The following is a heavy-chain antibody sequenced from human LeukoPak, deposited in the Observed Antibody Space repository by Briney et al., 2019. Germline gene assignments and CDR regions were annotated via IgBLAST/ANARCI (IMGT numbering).Heavy chain of an antibody. Sequence: GGSLRLSCARSGFIFSDFYINWIRQSPGKGLEWLAYISPDGSYTTYVDSVKGGFVISRDNAKNSVSLQNNSMRVEDTALYFCASDQVSGVFDYWGQGARVTVS. CDR2: ISPDGSYT. V-gene: IGHV3-11*05. CDR1: GFIFSDFY. J-gene: IGHJ4*02. CDR3: ASDQVSGVFDY. D-gene: IGHD5/OR15-5a*01.